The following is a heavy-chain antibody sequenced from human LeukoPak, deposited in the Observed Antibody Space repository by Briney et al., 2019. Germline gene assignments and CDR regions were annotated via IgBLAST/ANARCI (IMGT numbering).Heavy chain of an antibody. CDR2: IYYSGST. V-gene: IGHV4-31*03. Sequence: SETLSLTCTVSGGSISSSFYYWDWIRQPPGKGLEWIGYIYYSGSTYYNPSLKSRVTISVDTSKNQFSLKLSSVTAADTAVYYCARDPSYYDSSGYPKWGQGTLVTVSS. J-gene: IGHJ4*02. CDR3: ARDPSYYDSSGYPK. D-gene: IGHD3-22*01. CDR1: GGSISSSFYY.